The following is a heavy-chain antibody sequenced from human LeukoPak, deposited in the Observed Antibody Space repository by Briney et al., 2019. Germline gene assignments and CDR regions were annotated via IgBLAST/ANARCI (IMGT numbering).Heavy chain of an antibody. D-gene: IGHD3-22*01. CDR1: GYTFTGYY. Sequence: ASVKVSCKASGYTFTGYYMHWVRQAPGQGLEWMGWINPNSGGTNYAQKFQGRVTITADKSTSTAYMELSSLRSEDTAVYYCASEPFNYYDSSGYSPYYFDYWGQGTLVTVSS. CDR3: ASEPFNYYDSSGYSPYYFDY. J-gene: IGHJ4*02. CDR2: INPNSGGT. V-gene: IGHV1-2*02.